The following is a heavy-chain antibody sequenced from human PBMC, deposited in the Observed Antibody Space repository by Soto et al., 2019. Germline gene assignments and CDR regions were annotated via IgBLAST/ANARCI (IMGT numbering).Heavy chain of an antibody. V-gene: IGHV3-23*01. D-gene: IGHD2-21*02. CDR2: ISSSGGRT. CDR3: AKVQEFCGFNCYIVDS. Sequence: GGSLRLSCVASGFTFSNSAMNWVRHVPGKGLERAAGISSSGGRTNYADSVKGRFTISRDNSKDTLYLQMNSLRAEDTALYYCAKVQEFCGFNCYIVDSWGQGVLVTVSS. J-gene: IGHJ4*02. CDR1: GFTFSNSA.